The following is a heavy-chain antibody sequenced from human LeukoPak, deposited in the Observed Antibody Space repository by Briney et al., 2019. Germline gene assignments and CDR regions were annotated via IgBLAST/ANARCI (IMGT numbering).Heavy chain of an antibody. D-gene: IGHD2-2*01. J-gene: IGHJ6*02. V-gene: IGHV3-7*01. CDR2: IKQDGREK. CDR3: ARDIVVPAAVLHYYYYCGMDV. CDR1: GFTFSSYW. Sequence: PGGSLRLSCAASGFTFSSYWMSWVRQAPGKGLEWVANIKQDGREKYYVDSVKGRFTISRDNAKSSLYLQMNSLRAEDTAVYYCARDIVVPAAVLHYYYYCGMDVWGQGTTVTVSS.